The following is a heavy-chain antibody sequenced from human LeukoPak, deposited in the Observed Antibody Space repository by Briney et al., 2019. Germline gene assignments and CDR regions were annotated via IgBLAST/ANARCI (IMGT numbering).Heavy chain of an antibody. J-gene: IGHJ4*02. Sequence: SETLSLTCAVSGYSISSSYYWGWIRQPPGKGLEWIGSVYHSGSTYYNPSLKSRVTISVDTSKNQFSLKLSSVTAADTAVYYCAREGRQVTQLYGSYIFDYWGQGTLVTVSS. CDR1: GYSISSSYY. CDR2: VYHSGST. CDR3: AREGRQVTQLYGSYIFDY. V-gene: IGHV4-38-2*01. D-gene: IGHD4-11*01.